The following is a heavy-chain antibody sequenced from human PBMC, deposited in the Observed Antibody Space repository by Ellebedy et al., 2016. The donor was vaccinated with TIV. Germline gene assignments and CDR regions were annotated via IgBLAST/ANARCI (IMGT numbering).Heavy chain of an antibody. CDR1: GGSFSGYY. V-gene: IGHV4-34*01. CDR3: ARADLNIAVAGQFDY. D-gene: IGHD6-19*01. Sequence: GSLRLSXAVYGGSFSGYYWSWIRQPPGKGLEWIGEINHSGSTNYNPSLKSRVTISVDTSKNQFSLKLSSVTAADTAVYYCARADLNIAVAGQFDYWGQGTLVTVSS. CDR2: INHSGST. J-gene: IGHJ4*02.